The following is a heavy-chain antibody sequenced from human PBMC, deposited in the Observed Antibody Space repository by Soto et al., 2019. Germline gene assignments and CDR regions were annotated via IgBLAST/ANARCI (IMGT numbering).Heavy chain of an antibody. J-gene: IGHJ4*02. CDR2: IYPGDSDT. D-gene: IGHD5-12*01. V-gene: IGHV5-51*01. CDR1: GYSFTSYW. Sequence: VESLKISCNGSGYSFTSYWIGWVRQMPGKGLEWMGIIYPGDSDTRHNPSFQGQVTISADKSISTAYLQWSSLRASDTAMYYCASLRDGYNFYWGQGTLVTVSS. CDR3: ASLRDGYNFY.